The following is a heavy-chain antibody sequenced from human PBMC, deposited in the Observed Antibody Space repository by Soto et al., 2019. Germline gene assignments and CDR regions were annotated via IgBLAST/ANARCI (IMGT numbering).Heavy chain of an antibody. Sequence: ETLSLTCTVSGGSISSYYWSWIRQPPEKGLEWIGYIYYSGSTNYNPSLKSRVTISVDTSKNQFSLKLSSVTAADTAVYYCARVKGTGADAFVLWGQGTMATFS. J-gene: IGHJ3*01. CDR1: GGSISSYY. CDR2: IYYSGST. D-gene: IGHD7-27*01. CDR3: ARVKGTGADAFVL. V-gene: IGHV4-59*01.